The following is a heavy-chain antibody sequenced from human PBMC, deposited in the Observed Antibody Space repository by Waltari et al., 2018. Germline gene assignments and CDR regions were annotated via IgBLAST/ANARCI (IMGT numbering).Heavy chain of an antibody. V-gene: IGHV1-69*13. CDR1: GGTFSSYA. CDR2: IIPIFGTA. J-gene: IGHJ3*02. CDR3: ARDRLDRGSSWYDAFDI. D-gene: IGHD6-13*01. Sequence: QVQLVQSGAEVKKPGSSVKVSCKASGGTFSSYAISWVRQAPGQGLEWMGGIIPIFGTANYAQKFQGRVTITADESTSTAYMELSSLRSEDTAVYYCARDRLDRGSSWYDAFDIWGQGTMVTVSS.